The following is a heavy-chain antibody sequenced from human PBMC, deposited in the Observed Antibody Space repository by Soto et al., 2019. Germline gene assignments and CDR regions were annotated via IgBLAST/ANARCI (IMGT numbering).Heavy chain of an antibody. Sequence: QITLKESGPTLVKPTQTLTLTCTFSGFSLTTRGVGVGWIRQPPGKALECLALIYWDDDKRYSPSLQSRLSITKDTSKHQVVLTMTNVAPVDTATYYCAHIPNYYQYDWFDPWGQGTLVSVSS. CDR1: GFSLTTRGVG. D-gene: IGHD3-16*01. J-gene: IGHJ5*02. CDR2: IYWDDDK. V-gene: IGHV2-5*02. CDR3: AHIPNYYQYDWFDP.